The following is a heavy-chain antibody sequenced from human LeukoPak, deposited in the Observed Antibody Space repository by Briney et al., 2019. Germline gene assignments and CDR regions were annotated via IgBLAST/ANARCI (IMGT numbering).Heavy chain of an antibody. D-gene: IGHD4-17*01. CDR2: ISGSGGST. Sequence: GGSLRLSCAASGFTFSSYDMSWVRQAPGKGMEWVSAISGSGGSTYYADTVKGRFTIFRENAKNTLYLQEESLRAEGPAVYYCAKDPTVTRFWDPNWFDPWGQGTLVTVSS. CDR1: GFTFSSYD. J-gene: IGHJ5*02. V-gene: IGHV3-23*01. CDR3: AKDPTVTRFWDPNWFDP.